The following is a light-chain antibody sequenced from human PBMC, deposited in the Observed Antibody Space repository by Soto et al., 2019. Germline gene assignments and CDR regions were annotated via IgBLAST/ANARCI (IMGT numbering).Light chain of an antibody. V-gene: IGKV3-20*01. Sequence: EIVLTQSPGTLSLSPGERATLSCRASQTVSSSYLAWYQQKPGQAPRLLIYAASSRATGIPDRFSGSGSGTVFTLTISRLEPEDFAVYYCQQYGGSPPFTFGPGTKVDIK. CDR1: QTVSSSY. CDR2: AAS. CDR3: QQYGGSPPFT. J-gene: IGKJ3*01.